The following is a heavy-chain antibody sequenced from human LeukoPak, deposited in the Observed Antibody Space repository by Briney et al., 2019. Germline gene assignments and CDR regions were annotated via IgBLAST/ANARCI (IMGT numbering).Heavy chain of an antibody. D-gene: IGHD6-13*01. CDR1: GFTFSSYA. CDR3: AKALSAVIAAASTGSGYGMDV. CDR2: ISGSGGST. V-gene: IGHV3-23*01. J-gene: IGHJ6*02. Sequence: GGSLRLSCAASGFTFSSYAMSWVRQAPGKGLEWVSAISGSGGSTYYADSVKGRFTISRDNSKNTLYLQMNSLRAEDTAVYYCAKALSAVIAAASTGSGYGMDVWGQGTTVTVSS.